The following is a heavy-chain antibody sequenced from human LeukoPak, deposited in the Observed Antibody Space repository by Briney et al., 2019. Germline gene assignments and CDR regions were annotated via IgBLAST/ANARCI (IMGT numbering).Heavy chain of an antibody. CDR2: IYYSGST. CDR3: ATTNYYDSSGYLAY. Sequence: SETLSLTCTVSGGSISNYYWSWIRQPPGKGLEWIGYIYYSGSTNYNPSLKSRVTISVDTSKNQFSLKLSSVTAADTAVYYCATTNYYDSSGYLAYWGQGTLVTVSS. CDR1: GGSISNYY. V-gene: IGHV4-59*01. J-gene: IGHJ4*02. D-gene: IGHD3-22*01.